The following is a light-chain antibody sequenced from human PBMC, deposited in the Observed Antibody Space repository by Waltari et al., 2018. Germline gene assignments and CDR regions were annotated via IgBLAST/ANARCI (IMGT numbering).Light chain of an antibody. CDR2: DVN. Sequence: QSALTQPATVSWSPGQSITIPCTGTSSDVRIYNLVSWYQQPPGKAPTLIIYDVNKRPSGVSNRFSGSKSGNTASLTISGLQAADEADYYCCSYAGSAISVFGGGTRLTVL. CDR3: CSYAGSAISV. V-gene: IGLV2-23*02. CDR1: SSDVRIYNL. J-gene: IGLJ3*02.